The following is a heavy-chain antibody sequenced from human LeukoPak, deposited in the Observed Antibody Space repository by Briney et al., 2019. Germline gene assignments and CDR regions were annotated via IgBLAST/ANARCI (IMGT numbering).Heavy chain of an antibody. CDR2: INHSGST. V-gene: IGHV4-34*01. CDR3: ARVDYYDSSGYYYESGAFDI. J-gene: IGHJ3*02. Sequence: SETLSLTCAVYGGSFSGYYWSWIRQPPGKGLEWIGEINHSGSTNYNPSLKSRVTISVDTSKNQFSLKLSSVTAADTAVYYCARVDYYDSSGYYYESGAFDIWGQGTMVTVSS. CDR1: GGSFSGYY. D-gene: IGHD3-22*01.